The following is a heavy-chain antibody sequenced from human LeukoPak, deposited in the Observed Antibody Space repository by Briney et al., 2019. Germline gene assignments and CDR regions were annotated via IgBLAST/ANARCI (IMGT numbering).Heavy chain of an antibody. CDR1: GGTFSSYA. CDR3: ARGSGWYEDY. J-gene: IGHJ4*02. V-gene: IGHV1-69*05. CDR2: IIPIFGTA. Sequence: SVKVSCKDSGGTFSSYAISWVRQAPGQGLEWMGRIIPIFGTANYAQKFQGRVTITTDESTSTAYMELSSLRSEDTAVYYCARGSGWYEDYWGQGTLVTVSS. D-gene: IGHD6-19*01.